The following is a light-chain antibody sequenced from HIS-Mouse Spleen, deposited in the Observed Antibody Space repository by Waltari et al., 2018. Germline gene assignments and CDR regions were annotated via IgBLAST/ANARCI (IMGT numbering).Light chain of an antibody. CDR2: SNK. V-gene: IGLV1-44*01. Sequence: QSVLTQPPSASGTPGQRVTISCSGSSSNIGSNTVNWYQQLPGTAPKLLIYSNKRRPSGVPYRFSGSKSGTAASLAISGLQSEDEADYYCAAWDDSLNGPVFGGGTKLTVL. J-gene: IGLJ2*01. CDR3: AAWDDSLNGPV. CDR1: SSNIGSNT.